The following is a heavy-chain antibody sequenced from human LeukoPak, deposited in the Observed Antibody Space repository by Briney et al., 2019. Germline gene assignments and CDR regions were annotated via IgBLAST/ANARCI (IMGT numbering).Heavy chain of an antibody. CDR2: IYYSGST. CDR1: GGSISSSSYY. D-gene: IGHD4-17*01. V-gene: IGHV4-61*01. J-gene: IGHJ4*02. Sequence: PSETLSLTCTVSGGSISSSSYYWSWIRQPPGKGLEWIGYIYYSGSTNYNPSLKSRVTISVDTSKNQFSLKLSSVTAADTAVYYCAREPSGESVTNWGQGTLVTVSS. CDR3: AREPSGESVTN.